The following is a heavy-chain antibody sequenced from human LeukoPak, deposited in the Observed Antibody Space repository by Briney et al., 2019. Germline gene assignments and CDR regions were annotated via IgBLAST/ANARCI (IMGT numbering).Heavy chain of an antibody. CDR3: ARDIAARGSHYYMDV. D-gene: IGHD6-6*01. J-gene: IGHJ6*03. CDR1: EFSDGSNY. V-gene: IGHV3-66*01. CDR2: IYSGGST. Sequence: GGSLRLSCAASEFSDGSNYMTWVRQARGEALEWVSLIYSGGSTYYADSVKGRFTISRDNSKKTLYLPMNSLRAEDTAVYYCARDIAARGSHYYMDVWGKGTTVTVSS.